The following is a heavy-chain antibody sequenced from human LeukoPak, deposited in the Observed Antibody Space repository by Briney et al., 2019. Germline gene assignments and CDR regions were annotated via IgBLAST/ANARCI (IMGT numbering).Heavy chain of an antibody. V-gene: IGHV3-23*01. D-gene: IGHD3-10*01. CDR1: GFSFDDYA. CDR2: ISGRGGST. Sequence: PGRSLRLSCAASGFSFDDYAMHWVRQAPGKGLEWVSAISGRGGSTYYADSVKGRFTISRDNSKNTLYLQMNSLRAEDTAVYYCAVHGGSLRYCDYWGQGTLVTVSS. J-gene: IGHJ4*02. CDR3: AVHGGSLRYCDY.